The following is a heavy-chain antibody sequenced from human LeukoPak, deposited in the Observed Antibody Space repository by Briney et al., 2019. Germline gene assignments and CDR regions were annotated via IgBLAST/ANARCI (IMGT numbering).Heavy chain of an antibody. J-gene: IGHJ6*04. D-gene: IGHD3-10*02. Sequence: GGSLRLSCAPSGFTFDDYGMTWVRQAPGKGLEWVSGINWNGGSTGYADSVKGRFTISRDNAKSSLYLQMNSLRAEDTAVYYCAELGITMIGGVWGKGTTVTISS. V-gene: IGHV3-20*04. CDR2: INWNGGST. CDR3: AELGITMIGGV. CDR1: GFTFDDYG.